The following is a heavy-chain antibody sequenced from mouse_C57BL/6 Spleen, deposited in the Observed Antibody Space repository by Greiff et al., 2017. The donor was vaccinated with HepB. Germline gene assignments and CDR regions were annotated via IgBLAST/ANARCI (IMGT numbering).Heavy chain of an antibody. J-gene: IGHJ2*01. CDR1: GYTFTSYW. CDR3: ASITTVERYFDY. D-gene: IGHD1-1*01. CDR2: INPSNGGT. Sequence: QVQLQQPGTELVKPGASVKLSCKASGYTFTSYWMHWVKQRPGQGLEWIGNINPSNGGTNYNEKFKSKATLTVNKSSSTAYMQLSSLTSEDSAVYYCASITTVERYFDYWGQGTTLTVSS. V-gene: IGHV1-53*01.